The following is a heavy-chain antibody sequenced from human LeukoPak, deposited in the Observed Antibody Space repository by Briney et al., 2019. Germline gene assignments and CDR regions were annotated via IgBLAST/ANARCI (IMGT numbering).Heavy chain of an antibody. CDR3: ARGRNGYYFDY. J-gene: IGHJ4*02. D-gene: IGHD3-16*01. CDR1: GFTFSSYD. CDR2: IGTAGDT. Sequence: GGSLRLSCAASGFTFSSYDMHWVRQATGKGLEWVSAIGTAGDTYYPGSAKGRFTISRENAKNSLYLQMNSLRAGDTAVYCCARGRNGYYFDYWGQGTLVTVSS. V-gene: IGHV3-13*01.